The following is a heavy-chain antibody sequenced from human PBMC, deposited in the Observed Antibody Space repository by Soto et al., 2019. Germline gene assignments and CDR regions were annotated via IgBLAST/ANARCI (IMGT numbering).Heavy chain of an antibody. CDR3: ARGSGSSNGWGSYYYYIDV. D-gene: IGHD3-16*01. V-gene: IGHV4-34*01. CDR2: INPKEVKNRETP. Sequence: QVQLQQWGAGLLKPSETLSLTCAVYGGSFFGYEWTWIRQPPGMGLAWIGQINPKEVKNRETPSYNPAVIVRAAISVDTCSNPFSLKWTSGTGAYTTVYYCARGSGSSNGWGSYYYYIDVWARGTTVNVAS. CDR1: GGSFFGYE. J-gene: IGHJ6*03.